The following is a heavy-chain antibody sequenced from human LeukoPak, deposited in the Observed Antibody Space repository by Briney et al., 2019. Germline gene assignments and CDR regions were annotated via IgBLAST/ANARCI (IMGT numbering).Heavy chain of an antibody. CDR1: GFTFGDYG. CDR2: IRSKAYGGTK. V-gene: IGHV3-49*04. J-gene: IGHJ4*02. D-gene: IGHD3-10*01. Sequence: GGSLRLSCRASGFTFGDYGLSWVRQAPGKGLEWVGFIRSKAYGGTKEYAASVKGRFTILRDESRSIAYLQMNSLKIEDTAVYYCTRVDYHSHSGSYTPFDFWGQGTLVTVSS. CDR3: TRVDYHSHSGSYTPFDF.